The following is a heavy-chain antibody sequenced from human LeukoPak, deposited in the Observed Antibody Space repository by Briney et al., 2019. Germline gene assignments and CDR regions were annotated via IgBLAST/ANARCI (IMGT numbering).Heavy chain of an antibody. D-gene: IGHD3-22*01. CDR2: IHPTGST. CDR3: ARAHSGFYLDA. Sequence: PSETLSLTCTVSGGSLCTFYWSWIRQSADKGLEYIGRIHPTGSTNYKPSLKSRVTMSIDTSKNQFSMTLQFVTAADTAVYFCARAHSGFYLDAWGQGALVTVSS. J-gene: IGHJ4*02. V-gene: IGHV4-4*07. CDR1: GGSLCTFY.